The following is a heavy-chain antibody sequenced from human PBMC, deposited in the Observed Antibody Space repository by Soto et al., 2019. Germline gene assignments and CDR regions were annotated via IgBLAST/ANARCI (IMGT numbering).Heavy chain of an antibody. J-gene: IGHJ4*02. Sequence: GGSLRLSCEASGFTFSSYAMTWVRQAPGKGLEWVSSISSSGVTLYYADSVKGRFTISRDNSKNTLYLHMNSLRAEDTAVYYCAKEYYDFWTVYYPFDYWGEGTLATVST. CDR3: AKEYYDFWTVYYPFDY. D-gene: IGHD3-3*01. CDR1: GFTFSSYA. CDR2: ISSSGVTL. V-gene: IGHV3-23*01.